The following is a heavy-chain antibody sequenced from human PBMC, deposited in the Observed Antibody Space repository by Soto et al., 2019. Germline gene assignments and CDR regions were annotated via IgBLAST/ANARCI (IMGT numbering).Heavy chain of an antibody. CDR1: GYTFSDFD. CDR2: MNAKSGDT. V-gene: IGHV1-8*01. CDR3: ARGNPFNYAGFDV. J-gene: IGHJ6*02. Sequence: QAHLEQSGAEVKRPGASVMVSCKASGYTFSDFDINWLRQASGQGPEWLGWMNAKSGDTFFAQRFQGKFNMTWDTSLSTAYMEVGRLTSDDTAMYYCARGNPFNYAGFDVWGQGTTVAVSS. D-gene: IGHD3-16*01.